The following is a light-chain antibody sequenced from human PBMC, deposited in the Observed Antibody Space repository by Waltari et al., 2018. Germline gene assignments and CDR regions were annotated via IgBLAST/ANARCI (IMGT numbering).Light chain of an antibody. J-gene: IGLJ3*02. V-gene: IGLV2-11*01. CDR3: CSYAGSNSWV. CDR2: DVS. CDR1: SLAFVGYNL. Sequence: QSALTQPRPVSGSPRQPVSISCTGTSLAFVGYNLVSWYQHHPGKAPKLMIYDVSKRPSGVPDRFSGSKSGNTASLTISGLQAEDEADYYCCSYAGSNSWVFGGGTKLTVL.